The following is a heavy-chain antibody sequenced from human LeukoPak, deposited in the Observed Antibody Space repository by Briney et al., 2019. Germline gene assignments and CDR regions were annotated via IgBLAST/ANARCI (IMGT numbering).Heavy chain of an antibody. CDR2: IIPIFGTA. Sequence: ASVKVSCKASGGTFSSYAISWVRQAPGQGLEWMGGIIPIFGTANYAQKFQGRVTITTDESTSTAYMELSSLRSEDTAVYYCARVLVGATTDYYYYYMDVWGKGTTVTVSS. V-gene: IGHV1-69*05. CDR3: ARVLVGATTDYYYYYMDV. D-gene: IGHD1-26*01. CDR1: GGTFSSYA. J-gene: IGHJ6*03.